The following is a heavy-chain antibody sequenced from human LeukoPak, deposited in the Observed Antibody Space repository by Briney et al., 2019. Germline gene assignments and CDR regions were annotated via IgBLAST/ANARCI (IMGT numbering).Heavy chain of an antibody. CDR2: ISAANIA. V-gene: IGHV3-53*01. CDR1: GFTVSDNY. Sequence: TGGSLRLSCAASGFTVSDNYMTWVRLAPGKGLEWVSLISAANIAYYADSVKGRFTISRDNAKNTLYLQMNNLRAEDTALYYCARAGKWTSYYYYYGLDVWGQGTTVTVSS. D-gene: IGHD1-26*01. CDR3: ARAGKWTSYYYYYGLDV. J-gene: IGHJ6*02.